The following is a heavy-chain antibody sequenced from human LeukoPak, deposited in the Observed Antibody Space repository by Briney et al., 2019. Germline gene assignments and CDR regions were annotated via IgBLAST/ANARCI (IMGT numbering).Heavy chain of an antibody. CDR1: GFTFSSYA. J-gene: IGHJ6*02. D-gene: IGHD2-2*02. CDR2: ISDSGSDT. V-gene: IGHV3-23*01. CDR3: ARTVGYCSSSSCYTGQINDYYYYGMDV. Sequence: GGSLRLSCAASGFTFSSYAMSWVRQAPGKGLEWVSTISDSGSDTYYADSVKGRFTISRDNSKNTLYLQMKGLRAEDTAVYYCARTVGYCSSSSCYTGQINDYYYYGMDVWGQGTTVTVSS.